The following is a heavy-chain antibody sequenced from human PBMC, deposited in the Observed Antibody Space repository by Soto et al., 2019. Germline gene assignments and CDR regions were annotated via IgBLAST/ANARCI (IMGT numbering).Heavy chain of an antibody. D-gene: IGHD5-18*01. CDR2: ISGRGDST. Sequence: GGSLRLSCAASGFTFSSYAMSWVRQAPGKGLEWVSGISGRGDSTYYADSVKGRFTISRDNSKNTLYLQMSSLRAEDTAVYYCAKDRGYNSAYVDYWGQGTLVTVSS. J-gene: IGHJ4*02. CDR3: AKDRGYNSAYVDY. V-gene: IGHV3-23*01. CDR1: GFTFSSYA.